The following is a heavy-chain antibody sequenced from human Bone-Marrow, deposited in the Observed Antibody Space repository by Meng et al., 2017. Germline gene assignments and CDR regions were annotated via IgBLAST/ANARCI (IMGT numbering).Heavy chain of an antibody. V-gene: IGHV3-21*01. D-gene: IGHD3-10*01. Sequence: GSLRLSCAASGFTFSSYSMNWVRQAPGKGLEWVSSISSSSSYIYYADSVKGRFTISRDNSKNTLYLQMNSLRAEDTAVYYCAGDYYGSGSYGRFDPWGQGTLVTVSS. CDR3: AGDYYGSGSYGRFDP. CDR1: GFTFSSYS. J-gene: IGHJ5*02. CDR2: ISSSSSYI.